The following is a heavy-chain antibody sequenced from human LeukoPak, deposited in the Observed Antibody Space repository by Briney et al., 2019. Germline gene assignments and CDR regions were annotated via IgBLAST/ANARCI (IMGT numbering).Heavy chain of an antibody. CDR2: INPSGGST. V-gene: IGHV1-46*01. CDR3: ARFFLYDSSGYHRDYFYGMDV. CDR1: GYTFTSYY. J-gene: IGHJ6*02. D-gene: IGHD3-22*01. Sequence: ASVKVSCKASGYTFTSYYMHWVRQAPGQGLEWMGIINPSGGSTSYAQKFQGRVTITCDTSARTAYMDLSSLRSEDTAVYYCARFFLYDSSGYHRDYFYGMDVWGQGTTATVSS.